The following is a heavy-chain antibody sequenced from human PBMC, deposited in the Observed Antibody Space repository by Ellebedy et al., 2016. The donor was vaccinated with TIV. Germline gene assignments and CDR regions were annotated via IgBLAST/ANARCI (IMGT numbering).Heavy chain of an antibody. CDR1: GYTFTSYA. V-gene: IGHV1-3*01. CDR2: INAGNGNT. D-gene: IGHD3-10*01. CDR3: ARGWTYYYGSGSYNWFDP. Sequence: ASVKVSCXASGYTFTSYAMHWVRRAPGQRLEWMGWINAGNGNTKYSQKFQGRVTITRDTSASTAYMELSSLRSEDTAVYYCARGWTYYYGSGSYNWFDPWGQGTLVTVSS. J-gene: IGHJ5*02.